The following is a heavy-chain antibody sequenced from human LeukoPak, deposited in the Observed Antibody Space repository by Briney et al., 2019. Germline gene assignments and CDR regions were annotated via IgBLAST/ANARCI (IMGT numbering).Heavy chain of an antibody. V-gene: IGHV3-23*01. J-gene: IGHJ5*02. D-gene: IGHD2-15*01. CDR1: GFTFSSYG. CDR3: AKGSVVVVAAYNWFDP. Sequence: GGSLRLSCAASGFTFSSYGMSWVRQAPGKGLEWVSAISGSGGSTYYADSVKGRVTISRENSKNTLYLQMNSLRAEDTAVYYCAKGSVVVVAAYNWFDPWGQGTLVTVSS. CDR2: ISGSGGST.